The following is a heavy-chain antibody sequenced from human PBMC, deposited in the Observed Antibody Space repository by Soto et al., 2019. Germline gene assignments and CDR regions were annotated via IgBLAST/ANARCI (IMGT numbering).Heavy chain of an antibody. D-gene: IGHD6-13*01. Sequence: GGSLRLSCAASGFTFSSYGMHWVRQAPGKGLEWVAVISYDGSNKYYADSVKGRFTISRDNSKNTLYLQMNSLRAEDTAVYYCAKDIKQQLVLYYMDVWGKGTTVTVSS. CDR3: AKDIKQQLVLYYMDV. CDR1: GFTFSSYG. J-gene: IGHJ6*03. CDR2: ISYDGSNK. V-gene: IGHV3-30*18.